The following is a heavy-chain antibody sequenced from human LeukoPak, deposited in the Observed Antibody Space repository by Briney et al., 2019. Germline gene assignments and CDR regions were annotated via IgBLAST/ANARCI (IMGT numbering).Heavy chain of an antibody. J-gene: IGHJ4*02. CDR3: AKTRWYYYDSSGNFDY. Sequence: PGGSLRLSCVASGFTFSSTTMGWVRQAPGRGLEWVSSITAIDGRTYYADSVRGRFTISRDNSKNTVYLQLNSLRAEDTAVYYCAKTRWYYYDSSGNFDYWGQGTLVTVSS. V-gene: IGHV3-23*01. CDR1: GFTFSSTT. D-gene: IGHD3-22*01. CDR2: ITAIDGRT.